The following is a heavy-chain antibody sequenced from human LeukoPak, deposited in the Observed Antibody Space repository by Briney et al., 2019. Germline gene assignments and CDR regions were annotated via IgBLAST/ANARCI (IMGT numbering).Heavy chain of an antibody. CDR1: GFTFSSYA. V-gene: IGHV3-23*01. J-gene: IGHJ5*02. CDR2: ISGSGDYT. Sequence: GGSLRLSCAASGFTFSSYAMSWVRQAPGKGLEWVSGISGSGDYTYYADSVKGRFTISRDNSKNTLYLQMNSLRAEDTAVYYCVKVYQLPIRWFDPWGQGTLVTVSS. D-gene: IGHD2-2*01. CDR3: VKVYQLPIRWFDP.